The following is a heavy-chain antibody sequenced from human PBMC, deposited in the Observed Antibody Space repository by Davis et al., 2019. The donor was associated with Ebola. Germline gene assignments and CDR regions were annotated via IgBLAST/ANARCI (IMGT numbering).Heavy chain of an antibody. D-gene: IGHD1-26*01. CDR1: GFTFSKAA. J-gene: IGHJ4*02. V-gene: IGHV1-58*02. CDR3: ARARGRWDVGGYLLGY. CDR2: IGIGNDIA. Sequence: SVKVSCKTSGFTFSKAAIQWVRQARGQHPEWIGWIGIGNDIADYSQKFQERVTITRDISTSTVYMELSSLRSEDTAVYFCARARGRWDVGGYLLGYWGQGTRVTVSS.